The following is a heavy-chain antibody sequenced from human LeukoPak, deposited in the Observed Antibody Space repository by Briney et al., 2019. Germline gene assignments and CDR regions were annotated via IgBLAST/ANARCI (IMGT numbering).Heavy chain of an antibody. D-gene: IGHD2-15*01. J-gene: IGHJ6*02. Sequence: SETLSLTCTVSGGSISSGGYYWSWIRQHPGKGLEWIGYIYYSGSTYYNPSLKSRVTISVDTSKNQFSLKLSSVTAADTAVCYCARARCSGGSCYYYYYGMDVWGQGTTVTVSS. CDR1: GGSISSGGYY. CDR3: ARARCSGGSCYYYYYGMDV. CDR2: IYYSGST. V-gene: IGHV4-31*03.